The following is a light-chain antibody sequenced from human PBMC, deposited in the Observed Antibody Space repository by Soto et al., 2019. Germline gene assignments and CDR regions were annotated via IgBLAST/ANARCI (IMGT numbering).Light chain of an antibody. J-gene: IGKJ1*01. CDR2: AAS. V-gene: IGKV1-39*01. CDR3: HQTAANPWT. Sequence: DIQMTQSPSSLSASVGDRVTITCRASQNIGVYLNWYQKKPGKAPKRLIHAASSLHSGVPSTFSGSGSGTDFALTISSLQPEDFATYYCHQTAANPWTFAQGNKVEIK. CDR1: QNIGVY.